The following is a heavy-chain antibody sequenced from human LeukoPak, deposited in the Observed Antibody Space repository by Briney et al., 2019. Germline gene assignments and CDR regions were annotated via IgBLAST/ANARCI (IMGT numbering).Heavy chain of an antibody. CDR1: GGSFSGYY. V-gene: IGHV4-34*01. Sequence: SETLSLACAVCGGSFSGYYWSWIRQPPGKGLEWFGEINHSGSTNYNPSLKSRVTISVDTSKNQFSLKLSSVTAADTAVYYCASPGGRYYGSGSYRYWGQGTLVNVSS. J-gene: IGHJ4*02. CDR3: ASPGGRYYGSGSYRY. D-gene: IGHD3-10*01. CDR2: INHSGST.